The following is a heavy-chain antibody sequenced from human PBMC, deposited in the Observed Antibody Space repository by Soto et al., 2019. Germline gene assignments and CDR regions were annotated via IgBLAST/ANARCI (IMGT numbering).Heavy chain of an antibody. CDR1: GGTFSSYA. Sequence: ASVKVSCKASGGTFSSYAISWARQAPGQGLEWLGGIIPIFGTANYAQKFQVRVTITADESTITAYIELSSLRSEDTAVYYCARDGCGGDCYPLDYYYGMDVWAQGTTVPVSS. CDR2: IIPIFGTA. CDR3: ARDGCGGDCYPLDYYYGMDV. J-gene: IGHJ6*02. V-gene: IGHV1-69*13. D-gene: IGHD2-21*02.